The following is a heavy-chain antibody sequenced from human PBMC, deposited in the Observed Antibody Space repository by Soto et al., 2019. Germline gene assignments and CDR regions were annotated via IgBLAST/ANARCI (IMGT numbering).Heavy chain of an antibody. CDR1: GYTFTSYA. J-gene: IGHJ4*02. D-gene: IGHD2-2*02. CDR2: INAGNGNT. CDR3: AWCAAVPAAIAY. V-gene: IGHV1-3*01. Sequence: GASVKVSCKASGYTFTSYAMYWVRQAPGQRLEWMGWINAGNGNTKYSQKFQGRVTITRDTSASTAYMELSSLRSEDTAVYYCAWCAAVPAAIAYWARGTLVPVSS.